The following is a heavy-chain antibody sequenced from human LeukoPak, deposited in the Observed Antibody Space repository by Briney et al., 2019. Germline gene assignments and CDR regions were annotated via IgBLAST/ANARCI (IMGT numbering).Heavy chain of an antibody. D-gene: IGHD4-11*01. Sequence: PSGTLSLTCAVSGGSISTYNWWSWVSQPPGKGLEWIGEIFYSGSINYNPSLKSRVTLSLDKSKNQFSLQLSSVTAADTAMYYCAKTHSHFPPYFDYWGQGTLVIVSS. J-gene: IGHJ4*02. CDR1: GGSISTYNW. CDR2: IFYSGSI. V-gene: IGHV4-4*02. CDR3: AKTHSHFPPYFDY.